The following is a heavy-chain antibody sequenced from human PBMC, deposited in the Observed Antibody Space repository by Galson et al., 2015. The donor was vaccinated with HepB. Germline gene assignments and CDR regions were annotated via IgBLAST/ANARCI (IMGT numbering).Heavy chain of an antibody. CDR2: IIPKFHVP. CDR3: AGGGGIDMGEIRLDF. CDR1: RDALNNFV. Sequence: SVKVSCKASRDALNNFVFSWVRQAPGQGLEWVGGIIPKFHVPNYPQKFQGRVTISADESTGTLYMELNSLTSEDTAVYYCAGGGGIDMGEIRLDFWGQGTLVIVSS. D-gene: IGHD2-21*01. V-gene: IGHV1-69*13. J-gene: IGHJ4*02.